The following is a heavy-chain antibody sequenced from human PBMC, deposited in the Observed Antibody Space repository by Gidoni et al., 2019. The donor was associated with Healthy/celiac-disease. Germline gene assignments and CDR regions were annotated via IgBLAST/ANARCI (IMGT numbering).Heavy chain of an antibody. V-gene: IGHV4-59*08. CDR3: ARQDPGELEPMDTYFQH. D-gene: IGHD1-1*01. CDR1: GGSISSYY. J-gene: IGHJ1*01. CDR2: IYYSGST. Sequence: QVQLQESGPGLVKPSETLSLTCTVSGGSISSYYWSWIRQPPGKGLEWIGYIYYSGSTNYNPSLKSRVTISVDTSKNQFSLKLSSVTAADTAVYYCARQDPGELEPMDTYFQHWGQGTLVTVSS.